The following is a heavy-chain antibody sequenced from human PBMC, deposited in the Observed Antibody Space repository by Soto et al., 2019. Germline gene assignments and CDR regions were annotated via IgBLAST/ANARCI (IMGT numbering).Heavy chain of an antibody. D-gene: IGHD2-15*01. CDR1: GFTFSSYG. Sequence: QVQLVESGGGVVQPGRSLRLSCAASGFTFSSYGMHWVRQAPGKGLEWVAVIWYDGSNKYYADSVKGRFTISRDNSKNTLYVQMNSLRAEATAVYYCARDGYCSGGSCYSVPVFDYWGQGTLVTVSS. J-gene: IGHJ4*02. CDR3: ARDGYCSGGSCYSVPVFDY. CDR2: IWYDGSNK. V-gene: IGHV3-33*01.